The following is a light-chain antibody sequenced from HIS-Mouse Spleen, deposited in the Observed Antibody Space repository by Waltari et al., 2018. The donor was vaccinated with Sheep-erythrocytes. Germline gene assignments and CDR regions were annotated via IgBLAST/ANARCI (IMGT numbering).Light chain of an antibody. CDR1: QLGDKY. CDR2: QDR. J-gene: IGLJ2*01. V-gene: IGLV3-1*01. Sequence: SYELTQPPSVSVSPGQTASITCSGAQLGDKYACWYQQKPGQSPVLVIYQDRKRPSGIPERFSGSNSGNTATLTISGTQAMDEADYYCQAWDSSTVVFGGGTKLTVL. CDR3: QAWDSSTVV.